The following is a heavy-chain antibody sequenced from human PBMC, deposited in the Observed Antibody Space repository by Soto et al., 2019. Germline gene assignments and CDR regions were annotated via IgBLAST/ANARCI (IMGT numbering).Heavy chain of an antibody. J-gene: IGHJ4*02. CDR1: GFTFSNYA. D-gene: IGHD3-9*01. Sequence: GGSLRLSCAASGFTFSNYAMSWVRQASGKGLEWVSAISGGGGSIYYADSVKGRFTISRDNSKNTLYLQMNSLRAEDTAIYYCAKSPYYDILTGYYCDYWGQGTLVTVSS. V-gene: IGHV3-23*01. CDR3: AKSPYYDILTGYYCDY. CDR2: ISGGGGSI.